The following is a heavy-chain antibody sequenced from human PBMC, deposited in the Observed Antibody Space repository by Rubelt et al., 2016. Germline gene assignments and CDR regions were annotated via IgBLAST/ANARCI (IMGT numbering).Heavy chain of an antibody. J-gene: IGHJ3*02. CDR3: AKSLYYDSSGLRADAFDI. CDR1: GFTFSSYA. CDR2: ISGSGGST. V-gene: IGHV3-23*01. D-gene: IGHD3-22*01. Sequence: EVQLLESGGGLVQPGGSLRLSCAASGFTFSSYAMSWVRQAPGKGLEWVSAISGSGGSTYYADSVKGRFTISRDNSKNTLYLQMNSLRAEDTAVYYCAKSLYYDSSGLRADAFDIWGQGTMVTVSS.